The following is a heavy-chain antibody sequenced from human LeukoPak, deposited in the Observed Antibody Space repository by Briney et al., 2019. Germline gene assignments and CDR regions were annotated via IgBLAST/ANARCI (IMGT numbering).Heavy chain of an antibody. D-gene: IGHD3-22*01. Sequence: GRSLRLSYAASGFTFSSYAMHWVRQAPGKGLEWVAVISYDGSNKYYAESVKGRFTISRDNSKNTLYLQMNSLRAEDTAVYYCAKGNYYDSSGYYRYFDYWGQGTLVTVSS. V-gene: IGHV3-30-3*01. J-gene: IGHJ4*02. CDR1: GFTFSSYA. CDR2: ISYDGSNK. CDR3: AKGNYYDSSGYYRYFDY.